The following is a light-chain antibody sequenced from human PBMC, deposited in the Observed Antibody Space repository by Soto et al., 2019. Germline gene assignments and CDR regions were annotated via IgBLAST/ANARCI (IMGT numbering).Light chain of an antibody. CDR2: EAS. Sequence: DIPFTPSPSLLSASIGDRVTLAFRSSHDISTFLAWYQQKPGKAPKLLIYEASTLQSGVPSRFSGSGSGTEFTLTISGLLPEDFAAYHCQQLYTLPFTFGQGTRLEIK. J-gene: IGKJ5*01. CDR3: QQLYTLPFT. V-gene: IGKV1-9*01. CDR1: HDISTF.